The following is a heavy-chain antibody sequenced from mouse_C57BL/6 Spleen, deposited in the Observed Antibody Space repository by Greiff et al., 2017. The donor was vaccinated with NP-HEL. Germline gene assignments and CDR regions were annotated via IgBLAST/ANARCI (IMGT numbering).Heavy chain of an antibody. CDR2: IYPRSGNT. Sequence: VQLQQSGAELVKPGASVKLSCKASGYTFTSYGISWVKQRTGQGLEWIGEIYPRSGNTYYKEKFKGKATLTADKSSSTAYMGLRTLTSEDSAVYFCARSYFPYFDYWGQGTTLTVSS. D-gene: IGHD1-1*01. V-gene: IGHV1-81*01. J-gene: IGHJ2*01. CDR3: ARSYFPYFDY. CDR1: GYTFTSYG.